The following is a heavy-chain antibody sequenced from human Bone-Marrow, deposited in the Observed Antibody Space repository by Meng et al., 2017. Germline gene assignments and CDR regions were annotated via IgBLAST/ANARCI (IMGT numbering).Heavy chain of an antibody. CDR1: GGTFSSYA. J-gene: IGHJ6*02. CDR3: ARSIVGAEYYYYGMDV. Sequence: SSVKVSCKASGGTFSSYAISWVRQAPGQGLEWMGGIIPIFGTANYAQKFQGRVTITADESTSTAYMELSSLRSEDTAVYYCARSIVGAEYYYYGMDVWGQGTTVTVSS. V-gene: IGHV1-69*13. D-gene: IGHD1-26*01. CDR2: IIPIFGTA.